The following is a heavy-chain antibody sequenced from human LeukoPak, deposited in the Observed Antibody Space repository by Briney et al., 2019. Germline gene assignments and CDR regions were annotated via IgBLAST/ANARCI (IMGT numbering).Heavy chain of an antibody. V-gene: IGHV1-2*02. CDR2: INPNSGGT. CDR3: ARAGGAPYYYGPGSSMDV. CDR1: GYTFTGYY. D-gene: IGHD3-10*01. J-gene: IGHJ6*02. Sequence: ASVKVSCKASGYTFTGYYMHWVRQAPGQGLEWMGWINPNSGGTNYAQKFQGRVTMTRDTSISTAYMELSRLRSDDTAVYYCARAGGAPYYYGPGSSMDVWGQGTTVTVSS.